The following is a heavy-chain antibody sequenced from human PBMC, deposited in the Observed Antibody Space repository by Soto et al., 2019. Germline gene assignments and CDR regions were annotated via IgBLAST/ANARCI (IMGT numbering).Heavy chain of an antibody. D-gene: IGHD3-9*01. CDR3: ARESHDILTGPPWVWYFDL. CDR2: INDRGSI. CDR1: GGSFRGYY. J-gene: IGHJ2*01. V-gene: IGHV4-34*01. Sequence: QVQLQQWGAGPLRPLDTLSLTCGVSGGSFRGYYWAWIRQAPGKGLEWIGEINDRGSINYNPSLKSRISISVDTSKNHYSLNLRSVTAADTAVYYCARESHDILTGPPWVWYFDLWGRGTLVTVSS.